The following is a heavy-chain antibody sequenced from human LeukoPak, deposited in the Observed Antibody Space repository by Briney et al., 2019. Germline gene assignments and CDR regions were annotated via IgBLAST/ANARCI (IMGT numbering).Heavy chain of an antibody. J-gene: IGHJ4*02. V-gene: IGHV3-48*04. CDR3: ARAIASYGDSAY. CDR1: GFKFGSFS. Sequence: GGSLRLSCAASGFKFGSFSMGWVRQAPGKGLEWRSYISSTSTAIYYADSLKGRFTISRDNAKNSLYLHMNSLRAEDTAVYYCARAIASYGDSAYWGQGTLVTVSS. CDR2: ISSTSTAI. D-gene: IGHD5-18*01.